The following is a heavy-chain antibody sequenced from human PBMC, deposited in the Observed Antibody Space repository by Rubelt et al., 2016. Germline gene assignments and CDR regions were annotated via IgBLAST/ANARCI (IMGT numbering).Heavy chain of an antibody. Sequence: GGVKPGGSLRLSCAASGLTVSNTWMSWVRQAPGKGLEWVGHIKSKVDGGTADYTAPVKGRFTMSRDDSKNTLDLQMDSLKIDDTAVYYCIGSFLGYWGQGTLVTVSA. CDR3: IGSFLGY. V-gene: IGHV3-15*01. D-gene: IGHD1-26*01. CDR1: GLTVSNTW. CDR2: IKSKVDGGTA. J-gene: IGHJ4*02.